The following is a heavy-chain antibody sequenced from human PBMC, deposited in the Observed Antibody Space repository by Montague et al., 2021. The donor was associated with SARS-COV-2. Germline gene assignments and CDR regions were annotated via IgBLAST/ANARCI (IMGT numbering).Heavy chain of an antibody. D-gene: IGHD4-17*01. CDR1: GDSVWSNTAA. Sequence: CAISGDSVWSNTAAWNWIRQSPSGGLEWLGRTNYRSKWTSDYATSVEGRISIDPDTSENQFFLHLRSMTPEDTGVYYCVRDTGSAQAGFDAWGQGTLVTVSS. V-gene: IGHV6-1*01. CDR2: TNYRSKWTS. J-gene: IGHJ4*02. CDR3: VRDTGSAQAGFDA.